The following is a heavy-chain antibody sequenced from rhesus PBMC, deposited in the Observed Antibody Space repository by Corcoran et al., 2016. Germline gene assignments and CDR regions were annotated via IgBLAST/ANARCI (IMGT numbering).Heavy chain of an antibody. Sequence: QLQLQESGPGLVKPSETLSVTCAVSGGSISSSYWSWIRQPPGKGLEWIGYIYGSGGGTNYNPSLTNRVTISIDTSKNQFSLKLSSVTAADTAVYYCARAGQWVQGFDYWGQGVLVTVAS. CDR1: GGSISSSY. J-gene: IGHJ4*01. V-gene: IGHV4-106*01. CDR3: ARAGQWVQGFDY. CDR2: IYGSGGGT. D-gene: IGHD5-24*01.